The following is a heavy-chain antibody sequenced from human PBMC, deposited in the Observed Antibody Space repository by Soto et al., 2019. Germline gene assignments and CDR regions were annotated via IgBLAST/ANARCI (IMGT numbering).Heavy chain of an antibody. J-gene: IGHJ6*02. CDR3: ARGEVDNWNDNYGMDV. CDR1: GFTFSSYA. Sequence: PGGSLRLSCAASGFTFSSYAMHWVRQAPGKGLEWVAVISYDGSNKYYADSVKGRFTISRDNSKNTLYLQMNSLRAEDTAVYYCARGEVDNWNDNYGMDVWGQGTTVNVSS. D-gene: IGHD1-1*01. V-gene: IGHV3-30-3*01. CDR2: ISYDGSNK.